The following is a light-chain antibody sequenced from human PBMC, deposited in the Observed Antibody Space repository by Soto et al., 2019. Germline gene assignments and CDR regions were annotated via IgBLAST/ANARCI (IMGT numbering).Light chain of an antibody. CDR1: QSVSSSY. Sequence: EIVLTQSPGTLSLSPGQRATLSCRASQSVSSSYLAWYQHKPGQAPRLLIYAASSRATGIPDRFSGSASGTDFTLTISRLEPEDFAVYYCQQYGSSWTFGQGTKVDIK. CDR3: QQYGSSWT. CDR2: AAS. V-gene: IGKV3-20*01. J-gene: IGKJ1*01.